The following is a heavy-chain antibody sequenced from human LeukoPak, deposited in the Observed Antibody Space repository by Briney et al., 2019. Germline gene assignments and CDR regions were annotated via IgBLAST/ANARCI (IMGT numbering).Heavy chain of an antibody. CDR3: AREMNPYYYYYGMDV. V-gene: IGHV1-8*01. Sequence: ASVKVSCKASGYTFTSYDISWVRQATGQGLEWMGWMNPNSGNTGYAQKFQGRVTMTRNTSITTAYMELSSLTSEDTAVYYCAREMNPYYYYYGMDVWGQGTTVTVSS. CDR1: GYTFTSYD. CDR2: MNPNSGNT. J-gene: IGHJ6*02. D-gene: IGHD1-14*01.